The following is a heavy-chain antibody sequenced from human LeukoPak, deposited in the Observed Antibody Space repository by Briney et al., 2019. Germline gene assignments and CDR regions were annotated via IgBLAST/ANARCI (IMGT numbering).Heavy chain of an antibody. V-gene: IGHV1-2*02. CDR1: GYTFTGYY. CDR3: ARDPKPNYDFWSGYFDY. J-gene: IGHJ4*02. D-gene: IGHD3-3*01. Sequence: ASVKVSCKASGYTFTGYYMHWVRQAPGQGLEWMGWINPNSGGTNYAQKFQGRVTMTRDTSISTAYMELSRLRSDDTAVYYCARDPKPNYDFWSGYFDYWGQGTLVTVSS. CDR2: INPNSGGT.